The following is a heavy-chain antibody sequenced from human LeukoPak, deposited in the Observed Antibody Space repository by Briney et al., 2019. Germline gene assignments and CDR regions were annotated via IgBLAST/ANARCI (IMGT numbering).Heavy chain of an antibody. V-gene: IGHV3-23*01. CDR2: ISASGGRT. CDR1: GFTFNNYA. D-gene: IGHD5-18*01. J-gene: IGHJ5*01. CDR3: SKDPTETASTSRFDS. Sequence: PGGSLRLSCAAPGFTFNNYAMAWVRQAPGKGLEWVSGISASGGRTYYADSVKGRPTISRDNSKNTLYLQMNSLRAEDTAVYYCSKDPTETASTSRFDSWGQGTLVTVSS.